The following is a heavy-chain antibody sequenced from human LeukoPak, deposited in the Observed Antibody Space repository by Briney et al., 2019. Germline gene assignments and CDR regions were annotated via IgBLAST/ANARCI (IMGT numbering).Heavy chain of an antibody. D-gene: IGHD1-26*01. CDR3: ARDYLGWELKARPDAFDI. CDR2: ISSSSSYI. Sequence: PGGSLRLSCAASGFTFSSYSMNWVRQAPGKGLEWVSSISSSSSYIYYADSVKGRFTISRDNAKNSLYLQMNSLRAEDTAVYYCARDYLGWELKARPDAFDIWGQGTMVTVSS. CDR1: GFTFSSYS. J-gene: IGHJ3*02. V-gene: IGHV3-21*01.